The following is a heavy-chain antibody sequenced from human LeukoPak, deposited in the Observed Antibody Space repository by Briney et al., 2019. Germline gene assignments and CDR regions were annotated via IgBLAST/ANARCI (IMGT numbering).Heavy chain of an antibody. Sequence: SQTLSLTCTVSGGSISSGDSYWSWIRQHPEKGLEWIGYIYHSGITYYSPSLKSRLTILVDTSKNQFSLKLNSVTAADTAVYYYAGRHGSTAGFDYWGQGTLVTVSS. J-gene: IGHJ4*02. CDR3: AGRHGSTAGFDY. CDR2: IYHSGIT. CDR1: GGSISSGDSY. D-gene: IGHD6-13*01. V-gene: IGHV4-31*03.